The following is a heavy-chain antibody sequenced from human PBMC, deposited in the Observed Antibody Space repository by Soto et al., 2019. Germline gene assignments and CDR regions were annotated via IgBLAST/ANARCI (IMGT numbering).Heavy chain of an antibody. CDR1: GGTFSSYA. CDR3: ALGEGSGYDSYYYGMDV. CDR2: IIPIFGTA. Sequence: QVQLVQSGAEVKKPGSSVKVSCKASGGTFSSYAISWVRQAPGQGLEWMGGIIPIFGTANYAQKFQGRVTITADESTSXXYMELGRLRSEDTAVYYCALGEGSGYDSYYYGMDVWGQGTTVTVSS. D-gene: IGHD5-12*01. V-gene: IGHV1-69*12. J-gene: IGHJ6*02.